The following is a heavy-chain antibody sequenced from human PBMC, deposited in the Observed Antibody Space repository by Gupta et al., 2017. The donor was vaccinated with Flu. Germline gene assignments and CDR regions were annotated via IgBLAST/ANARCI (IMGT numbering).Heavy chain of an antibody. V-gene: IGHV3-23*01. CDR2: ISGSGTSI. D-gene: IGHD3-10*01. J-gene: IGHJ5*02. CDR1: GFPFSSYA. Sequence: EVQLLESGGGLVQPGGSLSLSCAASGFPFSSYAMSWVRQAPGQGLDWGLGISGSGTSIYYADSVKGRFTIYRDNSKNTLYLQMNSLRAEDTAVYYCAKGGTLVRWFDPWGQGTLVTVSS. CDR3: AKGGTLVRWFDP.